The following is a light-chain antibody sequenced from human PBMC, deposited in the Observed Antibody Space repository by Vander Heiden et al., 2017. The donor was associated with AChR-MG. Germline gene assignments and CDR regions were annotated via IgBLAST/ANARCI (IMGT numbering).Light chain of an antibody. CDR3: CAYGGRLNLL. CDR2: EVT. Sequence: QSALTQPRPVSGSPGQSFTILCTGTSSDIGGFNYVCCYEHHPGKPPTPLIYEVTRRPSGVPDRFSRSKAGHTASLTISGVQAEDEANYYWCAYGGRLNLLFAGGTKLTVL. V-gene: IGLV2-11*01. CDR1: SSDIGGFNY. J-gene: IGLJ2*01.